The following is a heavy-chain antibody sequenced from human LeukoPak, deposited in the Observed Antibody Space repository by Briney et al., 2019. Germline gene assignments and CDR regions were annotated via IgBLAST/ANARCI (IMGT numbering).Heavy chain of an antibody. V-gene: IGHV3-23*01. D-gene: IGHD3-10*01. CDR2: MSSSGGST. CDR3: AKGDSTTLLRPYYFDY. CDR1: GFTFSSYA. J-gene: IGHJ4*02. Sequence: GGSLRISCAASGFTFSSYAMSWVRQAPGKGLEWVSDMSSSGGSTYYADSVKGRFTISRDNSKNTLYLQMNSLRAEGTAVYYCAKGDSTTLLRPYYFDYWGQGTLVTVSS.